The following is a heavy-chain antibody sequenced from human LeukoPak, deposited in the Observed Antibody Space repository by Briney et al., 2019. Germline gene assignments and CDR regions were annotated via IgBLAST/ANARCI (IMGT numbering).Heavy chain of an antibody. CDR1: GGTFSSYA. J-gene: IGHJ4*02. CDR3: ASALYYYDSSGYSLGY. D-gene: IGHD3-22*01. V-gene: IGHV1-69*04. Sequence: SVKVSCKASGGTFSSYAISWVRQAPGQGLEWMGRIIPILGIANYAQKFQGRVTITADKSTGTAYMELSSLRSEDTAVYYCASALYYYDSSGYSLGYWGQGTLVTVSS. CDR2: IIPILGIA.